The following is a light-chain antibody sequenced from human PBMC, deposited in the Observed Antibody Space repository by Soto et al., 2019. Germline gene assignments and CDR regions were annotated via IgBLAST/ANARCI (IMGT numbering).Light chain of an antibody. J-gene: IGKJ1*01. V-gene: IGKV1-5*03. CDR2: KAS. CDR3: QQYNSPWT. CDR1: QTIRTW. Sequence: DIQMTQSPSILSASVGDSVTITCRTSQTIRTWLAWYQQKPGKATNLLIYKASTLKSGVPSRFRGSGSGTEFTLTITSLQPDDFATYYCQQYNSPWTFGQGTKVEIK.